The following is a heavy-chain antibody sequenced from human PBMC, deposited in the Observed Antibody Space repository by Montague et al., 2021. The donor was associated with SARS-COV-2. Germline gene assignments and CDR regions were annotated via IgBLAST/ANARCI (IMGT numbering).Heavy chain of an antibody. CDR2: IYYTGST. J-gene: IGHJ2*01. D-gene: IGHD7-27*01. CDR1: DGSISGDNYY. V-gene: IGHV4-31*03. CDR3: ARNRGWGSGGAGYIDF. Sequence: TLSLTCTVSDGSISGDNYYWTWIRQHPGKGLEWIAYIYYTGSTYYNPSLQSRLSTSLDTSKNQFSLTLTSATAADTAVYYCARNRGWGSGGAGYIDFWGRGTLVTVSS.